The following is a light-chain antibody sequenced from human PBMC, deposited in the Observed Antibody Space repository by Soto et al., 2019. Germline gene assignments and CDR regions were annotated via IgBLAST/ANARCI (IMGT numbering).Light chain of an antibody. CDR3: SSYTSGSAL. CDR1: SSNVDSFDY. Sequence: QSVLTQPASVSGSPGQSITISCTVTSSNVDSFDYVSWYQLHPGNAPKLVIYDVYNRPSGVSDRFSGSKSGNTASLTISGLRSEDEAEYYCSSYTSGSALFGGGTKLTVL. V-gene: IGLV2-14*03. J-gene: IGLJ3*02. CDR2: DVY.